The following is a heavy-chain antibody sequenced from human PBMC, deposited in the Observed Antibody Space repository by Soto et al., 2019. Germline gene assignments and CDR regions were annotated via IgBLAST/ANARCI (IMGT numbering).Heavy chain of an antibody. CDR2: ISWNSGSI. J-gene: IGHJ4*02. V-gene: IGHV3-9*01. Sequence: ELQLVESGGGLVQPGRSLRLSCAASGFTFEDYAMHWVRQAPGKGLEWVSGISWNSGSIDYADAVKGRFTISRDNAKTSLYLQMNSLRAEDTALYYCARGGDLLTEAGGYWGQGTLVTVSS. CDR1: GFTFEDYA. D-gene: IGHD1-26*01. CDR3: ARGGDLLTEAGGY.